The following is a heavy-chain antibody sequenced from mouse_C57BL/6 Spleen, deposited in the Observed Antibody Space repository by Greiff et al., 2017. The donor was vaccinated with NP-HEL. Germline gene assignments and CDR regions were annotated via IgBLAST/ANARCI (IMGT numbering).Heavy chain of an antibody. CDR2: INYDGSST. V-gene: IGHV5-16*01. CDR1: GFTFSDYY. Sequence: EVQLVESEGGLVQPGSSMKLSCTASGFTFSDYYMAWVRQVPEKGLEWVANINYDGSSTYYLDSLKSRFIISRDNAKNILYLQMSSLKSEDTATYYCAREGIYYYGSSDYFDDWGQGTTLTVSS. D-gene: IGHD1-1*01. CDR3: AREGIYYYGSSDYFDD. J-gene: IGHJ2*01.